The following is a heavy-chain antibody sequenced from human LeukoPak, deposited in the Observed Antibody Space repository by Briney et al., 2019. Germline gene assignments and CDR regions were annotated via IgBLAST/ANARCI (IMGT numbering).Heavy chain of an antibody. CDR3: AKDQKIHGDY. J-gene: IGHJ4*02. Sequence: PGGSLRLSCAASGFTFTNYAMTWVRQAPGKGLEWISLISGNGGSTYYADSVKGRFTISRDNSKNTLFLQMNSLRVEDTAVYYCAKDQKIHGDYWGQGTLVTVSS. CDR2: ISGNGGST. CDR1: GFTFTNYA. D-gene: IGHD3-10*01. V-gene: IGHV3-23*01.